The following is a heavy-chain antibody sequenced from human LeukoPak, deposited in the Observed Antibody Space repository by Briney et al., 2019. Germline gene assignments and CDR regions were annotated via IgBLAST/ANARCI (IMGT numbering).Heavy chain of an antibody. CDR1: GFTFSDYF. CDR3: AREGSGSYQKF. J-gene: IGHJ4*02. CDR2: ISGSGTTI. Sequence: PGGSLRLSCAASGFTFSDYFMTWIRQAPGKGLEWVSYISGSGTTIYYADSVKGRFTISRDNAKNSLYLQMNSLRAEDTAVYYCAREGSGSYQKFWGQGTLVTVSS. D-gene: IGHD1-26*01. V-gene: IGHV3-11*01.